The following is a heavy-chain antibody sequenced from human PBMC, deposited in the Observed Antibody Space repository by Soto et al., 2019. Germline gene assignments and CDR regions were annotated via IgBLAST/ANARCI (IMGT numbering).Heavy chain of an antibody. CDR2: IYYSGST. J-gene: IGHJ6*02. V-gene: IGHV4-30-4*01. Sequence: SEPLSLPCTVSVGSISSCDSYWSWILQPPVKGLGLVGYIYYSGSTYYNPSLKSRVTISVDTSKNQFSLKLSSVTAADTAVYYCARGQNYYDSSGYPDYYYYGMDVWGQGTTVTVSS. D-gene: IGHD3-22*01. CDR1: VGSISSCDSY. CDR3: ARGQNYYDSSGYPDYYYYGMDV.